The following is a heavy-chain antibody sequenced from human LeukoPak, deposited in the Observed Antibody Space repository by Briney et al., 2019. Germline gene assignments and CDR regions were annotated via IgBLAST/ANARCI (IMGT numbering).Heavy chain of an antibody. J-gene: IGHJ4*02. Sequence: PGGSLRLSCAASGFTFSSYAMGWVRQASGKGLEWVGRIRSKTNNYATAYAASVKGRFTISRDDSKNTAYLQMNSLKTEDTAVYYCTGGDRRDGYNLGDYWGQGTLVTVSS. D-gene: IGHD5-24*01. V-gene: IGHV3-73*01. CDR1: GFTFSSYA. CDR3: TGGDRRDGYNLGDY. CDR2: IRSKTNNYAT.